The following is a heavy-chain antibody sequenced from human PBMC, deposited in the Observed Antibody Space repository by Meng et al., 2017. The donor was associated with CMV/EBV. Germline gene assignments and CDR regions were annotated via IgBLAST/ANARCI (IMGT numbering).Heavy chain of an antibody. CDR3: AREGLRTIFDRTYYYYGMDV. CDR1: GFTFSSYA. J-gene: IGHJ6*02. CDR2: ISYDGSNK. D-gene: IGHD3-3*01. Sequence: GESLKISCAASGFTFSSYAMHWVRQAPGKGLEWVAAISYDGSNKYYADSVKGRFTISRDNSKNTLYLQMNSLRAEDTAVYHCAREGLRTIFDRTYYYYGMDVWGQGTTVTVSS. V-gene: IGHV3-30*04.